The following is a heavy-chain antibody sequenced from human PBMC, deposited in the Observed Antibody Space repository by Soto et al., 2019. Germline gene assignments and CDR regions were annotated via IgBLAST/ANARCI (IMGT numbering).Heavy chain of an antibody. Sequence: GGSLRLSCAASGFTFSRNALHWGRQAPGKGLEWGAVISFDGNNQYYTDSGKGRFTISRDNSKNTLDLQMNSLRREDTTVYYCARDRKSSGFYYGMDVWGQGTTVTVSS. J-gene: IGHJ6*02. CDR3: ARDRKSSGFYYGMDV. CDR2: ISFDGNNQ. CDR1: GFTFSRNA. V-gene: IGHV3-30-3*01. D-gene: IGHD5-12*01.